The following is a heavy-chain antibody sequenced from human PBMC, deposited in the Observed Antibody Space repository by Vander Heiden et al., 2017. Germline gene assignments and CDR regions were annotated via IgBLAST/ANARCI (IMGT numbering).Heavy chain of an antibody. D-gene: IGHD4-17*01. CDR3: TRLWRTDGDNEDY. CDR2: IRSKANSYAT. V-gene: IGHV3-73*02. CDR1: GFTFSGSA. J-gene: IGHJ4*02. Sequence: EVQLVEYGGGLVQPGGSLKRSWAASGFTFSGSAMHWVRQASGKGLEWVGRIRSKANSYATAYATSVKGRFTISRDDSKSTAYLQMNSLKTEDTAVYYCTRLWRTDGDNEDYWGQGTLVTVSS.